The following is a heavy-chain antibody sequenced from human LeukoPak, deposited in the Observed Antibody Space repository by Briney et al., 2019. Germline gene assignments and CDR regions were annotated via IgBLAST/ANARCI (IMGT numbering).Heavy chain of an antibody. CDR1: GGSISSGSYY. V-gene: IGHV4-61*02. J-gene: IGHJ5*02. Sequence: SQTLSLTCTVSGGSISSGSYYWSWIRQPAGKGLEWTGRIYTSGSTNYNPSLKSRVTILVDTSKNQFSLKLSSVTAADTAVYYCARAPYLPAATGRWFDPWGQGTLVTVSS. CDR3: ARAPYLPAATGRWFDP. D-gene: IGHD2-2*01. CDR2: IYTSGST.